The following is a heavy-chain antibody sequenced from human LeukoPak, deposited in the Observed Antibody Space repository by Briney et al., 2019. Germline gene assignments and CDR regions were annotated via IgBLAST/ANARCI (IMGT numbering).Heavy chain of an antibody. V-gene: IGHV1-2*02. CDR2: INPNTGGT. J-gene: IGHJ3*02. CDR3: ARSLRTYYYDTSGHYYVFDI. CDR1: GYTFTSYY. D-gene: IGHD3-22*01. Sequence: GASVKVSCKASGYTFTSYYMHWVRQAPGQGLEWMGWINPNTGGTNYAQKFQGRVTMTRDTSMSTAYMELSRLRYDDTAVYYCARSLRTYYYDTSGHYYVFDIWGQGTMVTVSS.